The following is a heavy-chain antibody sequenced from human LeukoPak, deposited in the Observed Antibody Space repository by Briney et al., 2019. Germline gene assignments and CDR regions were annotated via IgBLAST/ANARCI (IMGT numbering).Heavy chain of an antibody. V-gene: IGHV4-4*07. J-gene: IGHJ3*02. CDR3: ARHPKRRGYSGYEGAFDI. CDR2: IYTSGST. CDR1: GGSISSYY. Sequence: PSETLSLTCTVSGGSISSYYWSWIRQPAGKGLEWIGRIYTSGSTNYNPSLKSRVTISVDTSKNQFSLKLSSVTAADTAVYYCARHPKRRGYSGYEGAFDIWGQGTMVTVSS. D-gene: IGHD5-12*01.